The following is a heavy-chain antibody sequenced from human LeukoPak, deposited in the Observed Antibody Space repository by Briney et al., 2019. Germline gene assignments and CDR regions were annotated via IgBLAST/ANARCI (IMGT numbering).Heavy chain of an antibody. J-gene: IGHJ4*02. CDR2: IGGSGSIT. CDR3: AKGRGLIIPLDY. CDR1: GFTFSSYV. Sequence: PGGSLRLSCAVSGFTFSSYVMSWVRQAPGKGQEWVSGIGGSGSITYYADSVKGRFTISRDNSKNTLYLQMNSLRAEDTAVYYCAKGRGLIIPLDYWGQGTLVTVSS. V-gene: IGHV3-23*01. D-gene: IGHD3-10*01.